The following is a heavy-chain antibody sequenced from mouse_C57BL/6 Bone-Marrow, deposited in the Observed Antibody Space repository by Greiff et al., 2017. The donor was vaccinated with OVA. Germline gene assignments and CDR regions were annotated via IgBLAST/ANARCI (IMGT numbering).Heavy chain of an antibody. CDR3: AREGVTTVDY. CDR1: GYTFTSYG. CDR2: IYPRSGNT. Sequence: QVQLKQSGAELARPGASVKLSCKASGYTFTSYGISWVKQRTGQGLEWIGEIYPRSGNTYYNEKFKGKATLTADKSSSTAYMELRSLTSEDSAVYFWAREGVTTVDYGGKGTTLTV. D-gene: IGHD2-5*01. V-gene: IGHV1-81*01. J-gene: IGHJ2*01.